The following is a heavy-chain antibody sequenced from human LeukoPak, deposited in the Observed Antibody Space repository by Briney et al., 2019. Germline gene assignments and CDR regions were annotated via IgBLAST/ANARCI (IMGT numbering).Heavy chain of an antibody. J-gene: IGHJ4*02. D-gene: IGHD6-19*01. V-gene: IGHV3-64*01. Sequence: GGSLRLSCAASGFTFSSYAMHWVRLAPGKGLEHVSAINSNGGSTYYANSVKGRFTISRDNSKNTLYLQMGSLRAEDMAVYYCARELDGSGDFDYLGQGTLVTISS. CDR2: INSNGGST. CDR3: ARELDGSGDFDY. CDR1: GFTFSSYA.